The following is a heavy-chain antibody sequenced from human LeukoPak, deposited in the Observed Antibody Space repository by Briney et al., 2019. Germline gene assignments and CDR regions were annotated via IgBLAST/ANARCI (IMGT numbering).Heavy chain of an antibody. J-gene: IGHJ4*02. CDR1: GFTFSSYA. CDR2: ISGNGGNI. V-gene: IGHV3-23*01. D-gene: IGHD6-13*01. CDR3: AKVVISWGPTSQDY. Sequence: GGSLRLSCAASGFTFSSYAMSWVRQAPGKGLDWVSTISGNGGNIYYADSVKGRFTISRDNSKNTLYLQINTLRAEDMAVYYCAKVVISWGPTSQDYWGQGTLVTVSS.